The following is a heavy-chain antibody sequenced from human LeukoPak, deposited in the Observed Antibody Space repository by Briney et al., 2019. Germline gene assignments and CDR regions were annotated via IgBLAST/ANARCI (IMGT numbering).Heavy chain of an antibody. J-gene: IGHJ4*02. Sequence: SETLSLTCTVSGGSISSSSYYWGWIRQPPGKGLEWIGEINHSGSTNYNPSLKSRVTISVDTSKNQFSLKLSSVTAADTAVYYCARDRNGNFDYWGQGTLVTVSS. D-gene: IGHD1-14*01. CDR1: GGSISSSSYY. CDR3: ARDRNGNFDY. V-gene: IGHV4-39*07. CDR2: INHSGST.